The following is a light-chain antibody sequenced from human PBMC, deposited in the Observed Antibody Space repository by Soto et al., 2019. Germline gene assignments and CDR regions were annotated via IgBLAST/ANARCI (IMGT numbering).Light chain of an antibody. Sequence: DIKMTQSPSSLSESVGDRVTLTCGASQYIYNYLSWYQKKPGKDPKLLIYDASSLQSGVPPRFSGSGSGTDFNLSINSLQTEDFATYYCQQTYSTTLTFGGGTKVDIK. CDR1: QYIYNY. J-gene: IGKJ4*01. CDR2: DAS. V-gene: IGKV1-39*01. CDR3: QQTYSTTLT.